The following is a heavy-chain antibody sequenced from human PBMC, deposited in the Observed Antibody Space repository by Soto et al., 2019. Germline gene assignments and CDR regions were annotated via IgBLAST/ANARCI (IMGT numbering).Heavy chain of an antibody. CDR2: INSDGSST. D-gene: IGHD5-18*01. V-gene: IGHV3-74*01. CDR3: ARSWDTAMVPDY. Sequence: GGSLRLSCAASGFTFSSYWMHWVRQAPGKGLVWVSRINSDGSSTSYADSVKGRFTISRDNAKNTLYLQMNSLRAEDTAVYYCARSWDTAMVPDYWGQGTLVTVSS. CDR1: GFTFSSYW. J-gene: IGHJ4*02.